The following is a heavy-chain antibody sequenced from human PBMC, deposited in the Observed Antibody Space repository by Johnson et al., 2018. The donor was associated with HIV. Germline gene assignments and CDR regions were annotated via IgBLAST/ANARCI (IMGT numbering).Heavy chain of an antibody. Sequence: VQLVESGGDLVQPGRSLRLSCTGSGFTFGDYAMSWFRQPPGKGLEWVAFIRSNTYGGTTEYAESVKSRFTNSRDDSKNIAHLKMNSLKREDPAVDYWTRVPTYYYCSGPTADAFDIWGQGTMVTVSS. V-gene: IGHV3-49*03. CDR2: IRSNTYGGTT. D-gene: IGHD3-10*01. CDR3: TRVPTYYYCSGPTADAFDI. CDR1: GFTFGDYA. J-gene: IGHJ3*02.